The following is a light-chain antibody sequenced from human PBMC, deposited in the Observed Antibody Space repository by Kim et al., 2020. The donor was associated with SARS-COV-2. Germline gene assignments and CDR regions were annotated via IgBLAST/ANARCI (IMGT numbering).Light chain of an antibody. J-gene: IGKJ3*01. CDR1: RGISNY. V-gene: IGKV1-27*01. Sequence: ASVGYRVTIPGRPSRGISNYSSCYQQKPGKVPNVLFYATSALQSVVPSRFSGSGSVTHFTLTISSLRPEDISTYYCQKYNSAPFTFVPGTKLDIK. CDR2: ATS. CDR3: QKYNSAPFT.